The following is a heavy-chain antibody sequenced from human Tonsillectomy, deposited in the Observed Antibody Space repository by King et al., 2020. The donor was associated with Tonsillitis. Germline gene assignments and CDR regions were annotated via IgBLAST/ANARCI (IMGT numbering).Heavy chain of an antibody. CDR1: GFTFSSYG. CDR3: AKDLKGNFDY. CDR2: ISYDGSNK. V-gene: IGHV3-30*18. Sequence: VQLVESGGGVVQPGRSLRLSCAASGFTFSSYGMHWVRQAPGKGLEWVAVISYDGSNKYYADSVKGRFTISRDNSKNTLYLQMNSLRAEDTAVYYCAKDLKGNFDYWGQGTLVTVSS. J-gene: IGHJ4*02.